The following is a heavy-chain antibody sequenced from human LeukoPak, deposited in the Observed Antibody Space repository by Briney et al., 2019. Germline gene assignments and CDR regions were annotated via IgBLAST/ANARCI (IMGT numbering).Heavy chain of an antibody. D-gene: IGHD4-17*01. CDR1: GFTFDDYG. Sequence: GGSLRLSCAASGFTFDDYGMSWVRQAPGKGLEWVSGINWNGGSTGYADSVKGRFTISRDNAKNSLYLQMNSLRAEDTALYYCAREHGDYYYYYYYMDVWGKGTTVTVSS. J-gene: IGHJ6*03. CDR2: INWNGGST. CDR3: AREHGDYYYYYYYMDV. V-gene: IGHV3-20*04.